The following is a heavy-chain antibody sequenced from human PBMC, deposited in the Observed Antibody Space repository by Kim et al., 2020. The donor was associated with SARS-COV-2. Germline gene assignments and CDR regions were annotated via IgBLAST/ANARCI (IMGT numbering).Heavy chain of an antibody. J-gene: IGHJ3*02. CDR3: ARAIITMIVVVGAFDI. D-gene: IGHD3-22*01. Sequence: LKSRITLSVDTSKNQFSLKLSSVTAADTAVYYCARAIITMIVVVGAFDIWGQGTMVTVSS. V-gene: IGHV4-31*02.